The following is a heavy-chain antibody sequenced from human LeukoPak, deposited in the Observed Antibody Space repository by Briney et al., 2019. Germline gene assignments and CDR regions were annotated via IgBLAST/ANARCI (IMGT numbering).Heavy chain of an antibody. CDR3: ARVAVGGGWSFDY. CDR1: GFTFSDHY. D-gene: IGHD6-19*01. CDR2: TRNKANSYTT. Sequence: GGSLRLSCAASGFTFSDHYMDWVRQAPGKGLEWFGRTRNKANSYTTEYAASVKGRFTISRDDSKNSPYLQMNSLKTEDTAVYYCARVAVGGGWSFDYWGQGTLVTVSS. V-gene: IGHV3-72*01. J-gene: IGHJ4*02.